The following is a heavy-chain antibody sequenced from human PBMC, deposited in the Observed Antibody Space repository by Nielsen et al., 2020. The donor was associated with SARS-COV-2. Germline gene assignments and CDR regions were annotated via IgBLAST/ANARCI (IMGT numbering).Heavy chain of an antibody. J-gene: IGHJ4*02. CDR1: GGSFTAYY. Sequence: SETLSLTCAVSGGSFTAYYWSWIRQPPQKGLEWIGEINHSGDTNKNPSLRSRVTVSRDTSKDQFSLKLSSVTAADTGVYYCAGGFYDSRGYNFVYWGQGTLVTVSS. CDR2: INHSGDT. D-gene: IGHD3-22*01. V-gene: IGHV4-34*01. CDR3: AGGFYDSRGYNFVY.